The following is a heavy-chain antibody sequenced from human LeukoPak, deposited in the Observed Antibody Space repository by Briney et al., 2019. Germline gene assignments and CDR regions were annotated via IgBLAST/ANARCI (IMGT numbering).Heavy chain of an antibody. Sequence: SETLSLTCTVSGYSISSGYYWGWIRQPPGKGLEWIGSIYHSGSTNYNPSLKSRVTISVDKSKNQFPLKLSSVTAADTAVYYCAGPYNPWGQGTLVTVSS. CDR3: AGPYNP. V-gene: IGHV4-38-2*02. CDR2: IYHSGST. CDR1: GYSISSGYY. D-gene: IGHD5-24*01. J-gene: IGHJ5*02.